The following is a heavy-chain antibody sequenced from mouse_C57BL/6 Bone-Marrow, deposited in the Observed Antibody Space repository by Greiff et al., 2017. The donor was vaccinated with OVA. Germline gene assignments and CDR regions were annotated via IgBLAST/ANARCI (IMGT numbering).Heavy chain of an antibody. CDR3: ARRGIYYDYDAY. D-gene: IGHD2-4*01. CDR2: ISSGGSYT. Sequence: EVQRVESGGDLVKPGGSLKLSCAASGFTFSSYGMSWVRPTPDKRLEWVATISSGGSYTYYPDSVKGRFTISRDNAKNTLYLQMSSLKSEDTAMYYCARRGIYYDYDAYWGQGTLVTVSA. V-gene: IGHV5-6*01. J-gene: IGHJ3*01. CDR1: GFTFSSYG.